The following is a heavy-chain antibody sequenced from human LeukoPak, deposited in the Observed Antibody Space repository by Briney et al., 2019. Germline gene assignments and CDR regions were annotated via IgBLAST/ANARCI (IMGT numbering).Heavy chain of an antibody. V-gene: IGHV3-21*04. CDR2: ISSSSSYI. CDR3: AKDLGRIVGATAFDI. D-gene: IGHD1-26*01. CDR1: GFTFSSYS. J-gene: IGHJ3*02. Sequence: GGSLRLSCAASGFTFSSYSMNWVRQAPGKGLEWVSSISSSSSYIYYADSVKGRFTISRDNAKNTLYLQMNSLRAEDTAVYYCAKDLGRIVGATAFDIWGQGTMVTVSS.